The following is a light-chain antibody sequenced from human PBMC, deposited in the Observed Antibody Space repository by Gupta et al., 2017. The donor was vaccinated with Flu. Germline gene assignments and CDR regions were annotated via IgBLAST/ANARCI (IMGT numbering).Light chain of an antibody. CDR1: RPNIGSNT. CDR3: AAWDDSLNGPGYV. V-gene: IGLV1-44*01. J-gene: IGLJ1*01. Sequence: SVLTQPPSASGPPGQRVPISCPRRRPNIGSNTVNWDQQLPGTAPKLLIYSNNQRPSGGPDRFSGSKSGTSASLAISGLQSEDEADYYCAAWDDSLNGPGYVFGTGTKVTVL. CDR2: SNN.